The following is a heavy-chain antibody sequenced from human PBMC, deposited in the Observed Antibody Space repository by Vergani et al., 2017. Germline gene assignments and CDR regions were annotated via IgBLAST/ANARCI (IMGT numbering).Heavy chain of an antibody. Sequence: EVQLVESGGGLVQPGGSLRLSCAASGFTFSDHYMDWVRQAPGKGLEWVGRTRNKANSYTTEYAASVKGRFTISRDDSKNSLYLQMNSLKTEDTAVYYCARTSMVRGVHFDYWGQGTLVTVSS. CDR1: GFTFSDHY. CDR3: ARTSMVRGVHFDY. CDR2: TRNKANSYTT. D-gene: IGHD3-10*01. V-gene: IGHV3-72*01. J-gene: IGHJ4*02.